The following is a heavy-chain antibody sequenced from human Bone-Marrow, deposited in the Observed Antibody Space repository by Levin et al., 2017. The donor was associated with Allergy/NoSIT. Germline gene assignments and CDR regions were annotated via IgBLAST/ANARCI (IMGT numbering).Heavy chain of an antibody. CDR2: INHSGST. J-gene: IGHJ4*02. CDR3: ARRSITIFGVVN. V-gene: IGHV4-34*01. CDR1: GGSFSGYY. D-gene: IGHD3-3*01. Sequence: SETLSLTCAVYGGSFSGYYWSWIRQPPGKGLEWIGEINHSGSTNYNPSLKSRVTISVDTSKNQFSLKLSSVTAADTAVYYCARRSITIFGVVNWGQGTLVTVSS.